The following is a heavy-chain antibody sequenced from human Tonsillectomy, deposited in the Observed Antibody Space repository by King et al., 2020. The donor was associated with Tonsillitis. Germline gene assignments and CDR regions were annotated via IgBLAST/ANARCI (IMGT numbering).Heavy chain of an antibody. CDR2: ISWDSNRI. Sequence: VQLVESGGGLVQPGRSLRLSCAASGFTFTDHAMHWVRQAPGKGLEWVSGISWDSNRIGYADSVKGRFTISRDNAKNSLYLQMNSLRAEDTALYYCAKDRARGYSYGYGGLFDYWGQGTLVTVSS. D-gene: IGHD5-18*01. CDR3: AKDRARGYSYGYGGLFDY. CDR1: GFTFTDHA. V-gene: IGHV3-9*01. J-gene: IGHJ4*02.